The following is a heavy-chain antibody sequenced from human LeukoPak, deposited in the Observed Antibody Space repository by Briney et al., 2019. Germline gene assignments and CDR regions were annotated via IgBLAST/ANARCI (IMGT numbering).Heavy chain of an antibody. CDR2: ISGYNGNT. V-gene: IGHV1-18*04. CDR3: AVHDFYSGGYHFDY. CDR1: GYTFTSYY. Sequence: ASVKVSCKASGYTFTSYYIDWVRQAPGQGLEWLGWISGYNGNTNYAQKFQGRVTMTTDTPTSTAYMDPRSLKSDDTAVYYCAVHDFYSGGYHFDYGGQGTLVTVSS. D-gene: IGHD3-3*01. J-gene: IGHJ4*02.